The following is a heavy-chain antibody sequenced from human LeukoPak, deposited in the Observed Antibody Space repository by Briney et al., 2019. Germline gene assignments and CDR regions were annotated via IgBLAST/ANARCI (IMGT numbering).Heavy chain of an antibody. J-gene: IGHJ3*02. V-gene: IGHV4-59*01. CDR3: ARDLIYYDSSGYHTDAFDI. CDR1: GGSISGYY. CDR2: IYYSGST. D-gene: IGHD3-22*01. Sequence: PSETLSLTCTVSGGSISGYYWTWIRQPPGKGLEWIGYIYYSGSTNYNPSLKSRVTISADTSKNQFSLKLSSVTAADTAVYYCARDLIYYDSSGYHTDAFDIWGQGTMVTVSS.